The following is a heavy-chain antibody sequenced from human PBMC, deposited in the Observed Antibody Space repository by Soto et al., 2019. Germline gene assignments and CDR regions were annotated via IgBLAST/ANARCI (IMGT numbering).Heavy chain of an antibody. J-gene: IGHJ4*02. Sequence: QVQLVQSGAEVKKPGSSVKVSCKASGGTFSSYTISWVRQAPGQGLEWMGRIIPILGIANYAQKFQGRVTITADKSTSTAYMELSSLRSDDTAVYYCARFYDCSSTSCPQPIDYWGQGTLVTVSS. CDR3: ARFYDCSSTSCPQPIDY. CDR2: IIPILGIA. CDR1: GGTFSSYT. D-gene: IGHD2-2*01. V-gene: IGHV1-69*02.